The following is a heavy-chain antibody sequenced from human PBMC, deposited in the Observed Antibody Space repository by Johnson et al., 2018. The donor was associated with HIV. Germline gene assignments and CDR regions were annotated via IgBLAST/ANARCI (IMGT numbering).Heavy chain of an antibody. Sequence: QVQLVESGGGVVQPGRSLRLSCATSGFTFSYYGLHWVRQAPGVGLEWVAVISYDGSNKYYADSVKGRFTISRDNSKNTLYLQMNSLRAEDTAVYYCARGPVMVRGVTDAFDIWGQGTMVTVSS. CDR1: GFTFSYYG. J-gene: IGHJ3*02. CDR3: ARGPVMVRGVTDAFDI. D-gene: IGHD3-10*01. V-gene: IGHV3-30*19. CDR2: ISYDGSNK.